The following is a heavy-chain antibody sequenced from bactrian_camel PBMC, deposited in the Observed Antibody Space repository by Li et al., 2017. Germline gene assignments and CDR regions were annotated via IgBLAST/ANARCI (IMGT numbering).Heavy chain of an antibody. V-gene: IGHV3S42*01. CDR2: IDSDRAGSLA. CDR1: GITFRSYS. D-gene: IGHD5*01. J-gene: IGHJ6*01. Sequence: VQLVESGGGSVEIGGSLTLSCATSGITFRSYSMGWFRQKPGLGREGVAAIDSDRAGSLASYSDSVKGRFTISQDNAKNTLYLQMKSLKPEDTAMYYCAADTSPYYEGWVCQSSDDFDYWGQGTQVTVS. CDR3: AADTSPYYEGWVCQSSDDFDY.